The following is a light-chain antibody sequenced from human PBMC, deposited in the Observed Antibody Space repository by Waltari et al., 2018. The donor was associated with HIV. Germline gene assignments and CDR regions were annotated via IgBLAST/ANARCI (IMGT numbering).Light chain of an antibody. V-gene: IGLV1-51*01. CDR3: ATWDHSLDGVV. J-gene: IGLJ3*02. Sequence: QSVLTQPPSVSAAPGQKVSISCSGSSSNFADNYVSWYKRLPGAGPKLLTYAYGGRPPGMPGRFPASNSGTSATLVITGVRTEDEGDYFCATWDHSLDGVVFGGGTTLSVL. CDR2: AYG. CDR1: SSNFADNY.